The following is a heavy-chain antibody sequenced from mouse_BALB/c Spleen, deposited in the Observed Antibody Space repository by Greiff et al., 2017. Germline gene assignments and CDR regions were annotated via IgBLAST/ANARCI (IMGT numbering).Heavy chain of an antibody. CDR2: INPSNGGT. D-gene: IGHD2-1*01. J-gene: IGHJ4*01. CDR1: GYTFTSYY. CDR3: TRGDGNYYAMDY. Sequence: VQLQQSGAELVKPGASVKLSCKASGYTFTSYYMYWVKQRPGQGLEWIGEINPSNGGTNFNEKFKSKATLTVDKSSSTAYMQLSSLTSEDSAVYYCTRGDGNYYAMDYWGQGTSVTVSS. V-gene: IGHV1S81*02.